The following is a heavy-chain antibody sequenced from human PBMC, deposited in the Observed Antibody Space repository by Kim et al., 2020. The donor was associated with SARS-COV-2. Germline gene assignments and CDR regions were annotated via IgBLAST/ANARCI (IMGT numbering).Heavy chain of an antibody. D-gene: IGHD3-16*01. CDR1: GGSISSSSYY. CDR3: ARQGTITAHYFDY. V-gene: IGHV4-39*01. CDR2: IYYSGST. J-gene: IGHJ4*02. Sequence: SETLSLTCTVSGGSISSSSYYWGWIRQPPGKGLEWIGSIYYSGSTYYNPSLKSRVTISVDTSKNQFSLKLSSVTAADTAVYYCARQGTITAHYFDYWGQGTLVTVSS.